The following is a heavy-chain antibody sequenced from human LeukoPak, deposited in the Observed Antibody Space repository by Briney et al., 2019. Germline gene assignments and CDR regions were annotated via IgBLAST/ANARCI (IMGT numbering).Heavy chain of an antibody. J-gene: IGHJ4*02. CDR3: ARTSAYYYDSSGYYWGYYFDY. Sequence: PSDTLSLTCAVYGGSFSGYDWRWIRQPPGKGLDCIEEINRSGSTNYNPSLKSLVTISVDTSKNQFSLQLSSVTASDTAVYYCARTSAYYYDSSGYYWGYYFDYWGQGTLVTVSS. D-gene: IGHD3-22*01. CDR1: GGSFSGYD. CDR2: INRSGST. V-gene: IGHV4-34*01.